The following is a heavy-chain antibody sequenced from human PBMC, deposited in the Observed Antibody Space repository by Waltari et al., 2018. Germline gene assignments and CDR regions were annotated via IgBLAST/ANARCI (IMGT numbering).Heavy chain of an antibody. J-gene: IGHJ4*02. CDR1: GFTFSSYA. CDR3: AKDRLGSSSGYFDF. CDR2: INNNGGST. Sequence: EVQLLESGGALVQPGGSLRLSCAASGFTFSSYAMSWVRQDPGKGLEWVAGINNNGGSTYFTDSVMGRFNISRDNSKSILYLQMNSLRDEDTAVYYCAKDRLGSSSGYFDFWGQGTLVTVSS. D-gene: IGHD3-22*01. V-gene: IGHV3-23*01.